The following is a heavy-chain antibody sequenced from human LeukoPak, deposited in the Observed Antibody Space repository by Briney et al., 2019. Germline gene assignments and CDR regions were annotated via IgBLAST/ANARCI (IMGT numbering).Heavy chain of an antibody. CDR1: GGSISSGGYY. CDR2: IYHSGST. J-gene: IGHJ6*03. V-gene: IGHV4-30-2*01. Sequence: SETLSLTCTVSGGSISSGGYYWSWIRQPPGKGLEWIGYIYHSGSTYYNPSLKSRVTISVDRSKNQFSLKLSSVTAADTAVYYCARVLRGNSGFRYYYYMDVWGKGTTVTVSS. D-gene: IGHD4-23*01. CDR3: ARVLRGNSGFRYYYYMDV.